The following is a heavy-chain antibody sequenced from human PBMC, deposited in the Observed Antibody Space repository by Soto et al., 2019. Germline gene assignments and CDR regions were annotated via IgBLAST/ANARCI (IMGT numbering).Heavy chain of an antibody. CDR3: ARDTVLSGWGEDWFDP. D-gene: IGHD6-19*01. V-gene: IGHV1-69*01. CDR1: GGTFSSYA. Sequence: QVQLVQSGAEVKKPGSSVKVSCKASGGTFSSYAISWVRQAPGQGLEWMGGIIPIFGTANYAQKFQGRVTSAADESTSTAYRELSSLRSEDTAVYYCARDTVLSGWGEDWFDPWGQGTLVTVSS. J-gene: IGHJ5*02. CDR2: IIPIFGTA.